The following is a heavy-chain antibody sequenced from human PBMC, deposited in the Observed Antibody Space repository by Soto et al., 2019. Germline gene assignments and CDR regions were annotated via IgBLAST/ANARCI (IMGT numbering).Heavy chain of an antibody. CDR1: GFTFSGSA. D-gene: IGHD4-17*01. CDR3: TSDYGDAYYYYGMDV. CDR2: IRSKANSYAT. J-gene: IGHJ6*02. Sequence: GGSLRLSCAASGFTFSGSAMHWVRQASGKGLEWVGRIRSKANSYATAYAASVKGRFTISRDDSKNTAYLQMNSLKTEDTAVYCCTSDYGDAYYYYGMDVWGQGTKVTVSS. V-gene: IGHV3-73*01.